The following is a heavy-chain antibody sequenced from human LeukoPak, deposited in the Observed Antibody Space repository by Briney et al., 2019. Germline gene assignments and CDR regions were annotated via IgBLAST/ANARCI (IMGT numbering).Heavy chain of an antibody. V-gene: IGHV3-53*01. J-gene: IGHJ4*02. D-gene: IGHD1-7*01. CDR1: GFTVSSNY. CDR2: IYSGGST. CDR3: ARGQVYNWNYEGYFDY. Sequence: PGGSLRLSCAASGFTVSSNYMSWVRQAPGKGLEWVSVIYSGGSTYYADSVKGRFTISRGNSKNTLYLQMNSLRAEDTAVYYCARGQVYNWNYEGYFDYWGQGTLVTVSS.